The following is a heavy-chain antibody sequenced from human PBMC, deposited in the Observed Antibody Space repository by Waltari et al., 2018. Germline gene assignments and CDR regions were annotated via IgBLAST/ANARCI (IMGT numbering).Heavy chain of an antibody. Sequence: QLQLQESGPGLVKPSETLPLTCTVSGGSISSSSYYWGWIRQPPGKGLEWIGSIYYSGSTYYNPSLKSRVTISVDTSKNQFSLKLSSVTAADTAVYYCARRWGYGSGSYWFDPWGQGTLVTVSS. D-gene: IGHD3-10*01. J-gene: IGHJ5*02. CDR3: ARRWGYGSGSYWFDP. V-gene: IGHV4-39*01. CDR1: GGSISSSSYY. CDR2: IYYSGST.